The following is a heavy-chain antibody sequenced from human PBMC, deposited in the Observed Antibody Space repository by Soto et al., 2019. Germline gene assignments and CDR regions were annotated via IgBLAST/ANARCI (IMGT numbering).Heavy chain of an antibody. D-gene: IGHD1-26*01. V-gene: IGHV3-30*18. CDR3: AKGCYTGGYYGGGYFDY. Sequence: QVQLVESGGGVVQPGRSLRLSCAASGFTFTTYAMHWVRQAPGKGLEWVALISYDGSKKYYADSVKGRFTISRDNSKNTLYLQMNSLRAEDTAVYYCAKGCYTGGYYGGGYFDYWGQGTLVTVSS. CDR1: GFTFTTYA. CDR2: ISYDGSKK. J-gene: IGHJ4*02.